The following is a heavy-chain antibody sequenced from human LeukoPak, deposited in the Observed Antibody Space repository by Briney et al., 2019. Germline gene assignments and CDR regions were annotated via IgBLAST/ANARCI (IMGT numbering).Heavy chain of an antibody. CDR3: ARGYQSLDY. V-gene: IGHV3-21*01. D-gene: IGHD2-2*01. Sequence: PGGSLRLSCAASGFTFSSYDMNWVRQAPGKGLEWVSSISSTGDYMYYADTLKGRFTISRDNAKTSLYLRMNSLSAEDTAVYYCARGYQSLDYWGQGTLVTVSS. CDR2: ISSTGDYM. J-gene: IGHJ4*02. CDR1: GFTFSSYD.